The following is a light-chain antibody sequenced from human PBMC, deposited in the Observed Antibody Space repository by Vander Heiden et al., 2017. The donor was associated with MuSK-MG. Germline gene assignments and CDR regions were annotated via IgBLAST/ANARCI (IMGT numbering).Light chain of an antibody. CDR2: EVS. CDR3: CSYASSSTVV. J-gene: IGLJ2*01. V-gene: IGLV2-23*02. CDR1: SSDVGSYNL. Sequence: QSALTQPASVSGSPGQSLTISCTGTSSDVGSYNLVSWYQQHPGNALILFFFEVSKCPAAVASRFSASKSGTTASLTISGLLDEVAADYYFCSYASSSTVVFGGGTRRTVL.